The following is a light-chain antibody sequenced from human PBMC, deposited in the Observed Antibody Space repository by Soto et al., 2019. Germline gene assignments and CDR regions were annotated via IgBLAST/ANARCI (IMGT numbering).Light chain of an antibody. J-gene: IGLJ1*01. V-gene: IGLV2-8*01. CDR2: EVS. CDR3: ISYTSSSTSYV. CDR1: SSDVGGYKF. Sequence: QSALTQPPSASGSPGQSVTISCTGTSSDVGGYKFVSWYQQHPGKAPKLIIYEVSQRPSGVPDRFSGSKSGSTASLTISGLQAEDEADYYCISYTSSSTSYVFGTGTKVTVL.